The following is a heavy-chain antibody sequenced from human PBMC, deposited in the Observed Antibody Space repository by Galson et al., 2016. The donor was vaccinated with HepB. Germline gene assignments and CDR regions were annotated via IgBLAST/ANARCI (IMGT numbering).Heavy chain of an antibody. D-gene: IGHD5-24*01. CDR2: INAVNGNT. J-gene: IGHJ4*02. V-gene: IGHV1-3*01. Sequence: SVKVSCKASGYTFTSYAMHWVRQAPGQRLEWMGWINAVNGNTMYSQNFQGRVTITRDTSASTAYMELSSLRSEDTAVYYCARGRWVQFGFGYWGQGTLVTVSS. CDR3: ARGRWVQFGFGY. CDR1: GYTFTSYA.